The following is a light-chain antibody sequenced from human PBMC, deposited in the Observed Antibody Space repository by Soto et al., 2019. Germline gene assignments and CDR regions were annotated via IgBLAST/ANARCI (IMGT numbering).Light chain of an antibody. CDR3: YSTDSSGNHGI. V-gene: IGLV3-10*01. CDR1: ALPKTY. J-gene: IGLJ1*01. CDR2: EDT. Sequence: SSELTQPPSVSVSPGQPARITCPGDALPKTYAFWYQQKSGQAPVLVIYEDTKRPSGIPERFSGSSSGTMATLSISGAQVEDEADYYCYSTDSSGNHGIFGTGTKLTVL.